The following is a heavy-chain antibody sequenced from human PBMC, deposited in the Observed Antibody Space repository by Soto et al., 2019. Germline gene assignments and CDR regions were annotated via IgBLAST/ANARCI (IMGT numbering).Heavy chain of an antibody. CDR2: IYYRGST. CDR3: ARDGREASGMDV. Sequence: PSETLSLTCTGSGVSIIRHYWSWVPQAPGKGLEWIGHIYYRGSTTYNPSLRSRSTISVDTSNNQFSLKLNSVTTADTAVYYCARDGREASGMDVWGQGTKVTVSS. V-gene: IGHV4-59*11. J-gene: IGHJ6*02. D-gene: IGHD1-26*01. CDR1: GVSIIRHY.